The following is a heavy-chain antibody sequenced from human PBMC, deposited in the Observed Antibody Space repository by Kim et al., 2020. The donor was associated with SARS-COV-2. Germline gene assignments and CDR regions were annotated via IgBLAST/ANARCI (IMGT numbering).Heavy chain of an antibody. CDR2: PGDPDT. V-gene: IGHV5-51*01. CDR3: ARIGDY. Sequence: PGDPDTSYRPSFQGQVTISADKSISTAYLQWSSLKASDTAMYYCARIGDYWGQGTLVTVSS. J-gene: IGHJ4*02. D-gene: IGHD2-15*01.